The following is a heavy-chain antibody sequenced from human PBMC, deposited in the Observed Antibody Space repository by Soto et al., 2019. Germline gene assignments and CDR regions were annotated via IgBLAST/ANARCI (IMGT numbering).Heavy chain of an antibody. Sequence: GGSLRLSCSASGFTFSSCWMSWVRQAPGKGLEWVANIKQDGSQKYYVDSVKGQFTISRDNAKNSLYLQMNSLSAEDTAVYYCARDYCSGGTCYEGYWGQGTLVTVSS. V-gene: IGHV3-7*01. CDR2: IKQDGSQK. J-gene: IGHJ4*02. CDR3: ARDYCSGGTCYEGY. D-gene: IGHD2-15*01. CDR1: GFTFSSCW.